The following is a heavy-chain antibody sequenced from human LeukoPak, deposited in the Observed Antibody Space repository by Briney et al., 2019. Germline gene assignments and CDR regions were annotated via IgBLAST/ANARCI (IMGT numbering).Heavy chain of an antibody. J-gene: IGHJ6*03. Sequence: KPGGSLRLSCAASGFTFSSYSMNWVRQAPGKGLEWVSSISSSSSYIYYADSVKGRFTISRDNAKNSLYLQMNSLRTEDTAVYYCARDSIAAAHIRYYYYMDVWGQGTTVTVSS. CDR1: GFTFSSYS. V-gene: IGHV3-21*01. CDR3: ARDSIAAAHIRYYYYMDV. D-gene: IGHD6-13*01. CDR2: ISSSSSYI.